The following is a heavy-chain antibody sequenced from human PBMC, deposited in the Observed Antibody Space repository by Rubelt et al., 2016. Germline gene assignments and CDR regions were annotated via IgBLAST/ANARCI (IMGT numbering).Heavy chain of an antibody. CDR2: IWYDGSNK. D-gene: IGHD2-2*01. CDR1: GFTFSSYG. Sequence: GGGVVQPGRSLRLSCAASGFTFSSYGMHWVRQAPGKGLEWVAVIWYDGSNKYYADSVKGRFTISRDNSKNTLYLQMNSLRAEDTAVYYCARDLDIVVVPAASYYYYGMDVWGQGTTVTVSS. CDR3: ARDLDIVVVPAASYYYYGMDV. V-gene: IGHV3-33*01. J-gene: IGHJ6*02.